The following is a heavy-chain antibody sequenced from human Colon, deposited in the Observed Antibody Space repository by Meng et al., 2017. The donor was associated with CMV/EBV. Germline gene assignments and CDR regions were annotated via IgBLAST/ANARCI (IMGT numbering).Heavy chain of an antibody. CDR3: ARVSRPYCGGDCYLNPAGMDV. V-gene: IGHV1-46*01. Sequence: ASVKVSCKASGYTFTSYYMHWVRQAPGQGLEWMGIINPSGGSTSYAQKFQGRVTMTRDTSTSTVYMELSSLRSEDTAVYYCARVSRPYCGGDCYLNPAGMDVWGQGTTVTVSS. D-gene: IGHD2-21*02. J-gene: IGHJ6*02. CDR2: INPSGGST. CDR1: GYTFTSYY.